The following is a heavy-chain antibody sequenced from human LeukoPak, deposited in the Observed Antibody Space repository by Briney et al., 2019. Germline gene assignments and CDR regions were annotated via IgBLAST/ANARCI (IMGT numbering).Heavy chain of an antibody. Sequence: GESLKISCKASGYSFTTYWIGWVRQMPGKGLEWMGIIYPGDSDARYNPSFQGQVTISVDTSITTALLQWSSLKASDTAIYYCAISLGLSDTYWDFWGQGTLVTVTS. V-gene: IGHV5-51*01. CDR2: IYPGDSDA. D-gene: IGHD2-8*02. CDR3: AISLGLSDTYWDF. CDR1: GYSFTTYW. J-gene: IGHJ4*02.